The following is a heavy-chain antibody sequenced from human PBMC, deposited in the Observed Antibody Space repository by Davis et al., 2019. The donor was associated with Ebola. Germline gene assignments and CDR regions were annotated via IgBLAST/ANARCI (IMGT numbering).Heavy chain of an antibody. D-gene: IGHD4-23*01. CDR2: INHSGST. V-gene: IGHV4-34*01. Sequence: MPSETLSLTCAVYGGSFSGYSWSWIRQPPGKGLEWIGEINHSGSTNYNPSLKNRVTISVDTPKNQFSLKLSSVTAADTAVYYCARGRSRWDYWGQGTLVTVSS. CDR3: ARGRSRWDY. J-gene: IGHJ4*02. CDR1: GGSFSGYS.